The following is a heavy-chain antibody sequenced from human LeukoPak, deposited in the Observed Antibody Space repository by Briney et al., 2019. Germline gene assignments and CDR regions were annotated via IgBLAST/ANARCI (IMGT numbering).Heavy chain of an antibody. D-gene: IGHD2-2*01. CDR1: GGSISSGSYY. CDR2: IYTSGST. V-gene: IGHV4-61*02. Sequence: SQTLSLTCTVSGGSISSGSYYWSWIRQPAGKGLEWIGRIYTSGSTNYNPSLKSRVTISVDTSKNQFSLKLSSVTAADTAVYYCARDKACSSTSCYLGEDNWFDPWGQGTLVTVSS. CDR3: ARDKACSSTSCYLGEDNWFDP. J-gene: IGHJ5*02.